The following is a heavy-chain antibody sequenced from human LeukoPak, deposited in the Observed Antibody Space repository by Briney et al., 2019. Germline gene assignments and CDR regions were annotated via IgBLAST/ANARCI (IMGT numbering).Heavy chain of an antibody. V-gene: IGHV3-23*01. Sequence: GGSLRLSCAASGFTFCSYPVSWVRQAPGRGLEGVSAISGNGGTANYADSAQGRFTISRDNSKNTLYLQMNTLRAEDTAVYYCASPGAAAAAPGFDYWGQGTLVTVSP. CDR2: ISGNGGTA. CDR1: GFTFCSYP. D-gene: IGHD6-25*01. CDR3: ASPGAAAAAPGFDY. J-gene: IGHJ4*02.